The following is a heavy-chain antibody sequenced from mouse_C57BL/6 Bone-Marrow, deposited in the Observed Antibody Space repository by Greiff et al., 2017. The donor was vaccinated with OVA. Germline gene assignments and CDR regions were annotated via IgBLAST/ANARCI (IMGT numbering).Heavy chain of an antibody. J-gene: IGHJ3*01. V-gene: IGHV5-2*01. CDR2: INSDGGST. CDR3: ARQGDSNYSFAY. Sequence: DVMLVESGGGLVQPGESLKLSCESNEYEFPSHDMSWVRKTPEKRLELVAAINSDGGSTYYPDTMERRFIIARDKTKKTLYLQMSSLRSEDTALYYCARQGDSNYSFAYWGQGTLVTVSA. CDR1: EYEFPSHD. D-gene: IGHD2-5*01.